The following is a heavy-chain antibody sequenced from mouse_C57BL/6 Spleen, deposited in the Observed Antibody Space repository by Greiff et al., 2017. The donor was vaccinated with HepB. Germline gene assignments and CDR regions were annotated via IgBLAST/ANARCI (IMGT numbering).Heavy chain of an antibody. V-gene: IGHV1-42*01. CDR1: GYSFTGYY. D-gene: IGHD4-1*01. CDR3: ARPPVGRYYFDY. CDR2: INPSTGGT. Sequence: EVQVVESGPELVKPGASVKISCKASGYSFTGYYMNWVKQSPEKSLEWIGEINPSTGGTTYNQKFKAKATLTVDKSSSTAYMQLKSLTSEDSAVYYCARPPVGRYYFDYWGQGTTLTVSS. J-gene: IGHJ2*01.